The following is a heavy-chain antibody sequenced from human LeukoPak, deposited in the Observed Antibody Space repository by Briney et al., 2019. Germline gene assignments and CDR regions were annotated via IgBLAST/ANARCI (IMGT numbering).Heavy chain of an antibody. CDR3: ARAAEKRSYSSSPDY. CDR1: GFTFSSYA. CDR2: ISGSGGST. V-gene: IGHV3-23*01. Sequence: GGSLRLSCAASGFTFSSYAMSWVRQAPGKGLEWVSAISGSGGSTYYADSVKGRFTISRDNSKNTLYLQMNSLRAEDTAVYYCARAAEKRSYSSSPDYWGQGTLVTVCS. D-gene: IGHD6-6*01. J-gene: IGHJ4*02.